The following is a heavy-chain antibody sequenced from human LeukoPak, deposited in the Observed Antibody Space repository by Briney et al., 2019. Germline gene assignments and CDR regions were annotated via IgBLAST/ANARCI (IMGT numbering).Heavy chain of an antibody. Sequence: GGSLRLSCAASGFTFSSYGMHWVRQAPGKGLEWVAFIRYDGSNKYYADSVKGRFTISRDNSKKTLYLQMNSLRAEDTAVYYCAKDHLPGIVVADRVYWGQGTLVTVSS. CDR3: AKDHLPGIVVADRVY. CDR2: IRYDGSNK. V-gene: IGHV3-30*02. CDR1: GFTFSSYG. J-gene: IGHJ4*02. D-gene: IGHD6-19*01.